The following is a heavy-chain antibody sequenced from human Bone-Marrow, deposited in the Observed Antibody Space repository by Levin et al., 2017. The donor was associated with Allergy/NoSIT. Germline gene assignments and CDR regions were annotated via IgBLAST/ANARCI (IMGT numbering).Heavy chain of an antibody. Sequence: GGSLRLSCVASGFNLKNYYMNWVRQAPGKGLEWVSSINTPGTSTYYAEPVKGRFTISRDNPKNLLYLHMNSLRADDTALYYCTRGDSSDNWGQGTLVTVSS. V-gene: IGHV3-21*03. J-gene: IGHJ4*02. CDR2: INTPGTST. D-gene: IGHD3-22*01. CDR3: TRGDSSDN. CDR1: GFNLKNYY.